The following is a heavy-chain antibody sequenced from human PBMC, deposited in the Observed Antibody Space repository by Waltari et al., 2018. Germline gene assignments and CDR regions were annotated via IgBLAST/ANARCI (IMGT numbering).Heavy chain of an antibody. CDR3: VRDLAGVGGQ. Sequence: EVQLVESGGGLVQPGGSLRLSCAASGFTFVSNWMHWVRQVPGKGLAWVARTNEDGTFTTHADSVEGRFTISRDNAKNTLFLEMNGLRVEDTAVYYCVRDLAGVGGQWGQGTLVTVSA. CDR1: GFTFVSNW. CDR2: TNEDGTFT. V-gene: IGHV3-74*01. J-gene: IGHJ4*02. D-gene: IGHD3-16*01.